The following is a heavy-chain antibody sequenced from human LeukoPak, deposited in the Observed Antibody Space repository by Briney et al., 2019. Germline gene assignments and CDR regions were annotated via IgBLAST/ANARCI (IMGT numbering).Heavy chain of an antibody. V-gene: IGHV3-48*03. CDR2: ISSSGSTI. CDR3: ARDKVAGSMAGSNFDY. D-gene: IGHD6-19*01. CDR1: GFTFSSYE. J-gene: IGHJ4*02. Sequence: PGGSLRLSCAASGFTFSSYEMNWVRQAPGKGLEWVSSISSSGSTIHYADSVKGRFTISRDNAKNSLYLQMNSLRVEDTAVYYCARDKVAGSMAGSNFDYWGQGTLVTVSS.